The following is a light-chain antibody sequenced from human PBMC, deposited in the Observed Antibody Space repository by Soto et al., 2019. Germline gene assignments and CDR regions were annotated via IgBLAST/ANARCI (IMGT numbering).Light chain of an antibody. J-gene: IGKJ1*01. Sequence: RMTQSPSPLSASVGDRVTITCQASQSISGWLAWYQQRPGTAPKLMIYKASTLETGVPSRFSGSGSGTEFTLTINNLQPDDVATYYCQQYAGYSRTFGQGTKVDIK. CDR3: QQYAGYSRT. CDR2: KAS. CDR1: QSISGW. V-gene: IGKV1-5*03.